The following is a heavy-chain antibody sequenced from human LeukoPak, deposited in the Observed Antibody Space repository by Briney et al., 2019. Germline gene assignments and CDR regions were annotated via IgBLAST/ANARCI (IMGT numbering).Heavy chain of an antibody. CDR2: ISPYNDNT. V-gene: IGHV1-18*01. CDR3: ARQQGFEFDWDSSDAFDI. J-gene: IGHJ3*02. CDR1: GYTFTNYD. Sequence: ASVKVSCKASGYTFTNYDISWVRQAPGQGLEWMGWISPYNDNTDYAQKVQGRVTMTTDTSTNTAYMELRSLRSDDTAVYYCARQQGFEFDWDSSDAFDIWGQGTMVTVSS. D-gene: IGHD3-9*01.